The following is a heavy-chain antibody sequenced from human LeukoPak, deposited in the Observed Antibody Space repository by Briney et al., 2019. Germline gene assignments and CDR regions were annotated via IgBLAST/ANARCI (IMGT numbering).Heavy chain of an antibody. Sequence: PSETLSLTCTVSGGSISSGSYYWTWIRQPAGKGLEWIGRIYTSGTTYYNPFLKSRVTISVDTSKNQFSLRLTSVTAADTAIYYCARSDWSHPNWFDPWGQGTLVTVSS. V-gene: IGHV4-61*02. CDR2: IYTSGTT. CDR1: GGSISSGSYY. J-gene: IGHJ5*02. CDR3: ARSDWSHPNWFDP. D-gene: IGHD3/OR15-3a*01.